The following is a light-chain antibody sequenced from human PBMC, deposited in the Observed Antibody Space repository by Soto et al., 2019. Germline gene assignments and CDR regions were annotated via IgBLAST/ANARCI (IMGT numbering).Light chain of an antibody. V-gene: IGKV3-15*01. Sequence: EIVLTQSPAALSLSPGERATLSCRASQSVSSNYLAWYQQKPGQAPSLLIFGASTRAAGVPARFSGSGSGTEFTVTISSLQSEDFAIYYCQQYDIWPPYTFGQGTKVDIK. CDR3: QQYDIWPPYT. CDR1: QSVSSN. CDR2: GAS. J-gene: IGKJ2*01.